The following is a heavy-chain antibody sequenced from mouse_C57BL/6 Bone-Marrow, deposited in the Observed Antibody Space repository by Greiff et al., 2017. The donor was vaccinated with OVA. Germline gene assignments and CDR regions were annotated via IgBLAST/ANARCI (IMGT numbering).Heavy chain of an antibody. Sequence: DVHLVESGGGLVQPGGSLKLSCAASGFTFSDYGMAWVRQAPRKGPEWVAFISNLAYSIYYADTVTGRFTISRENAKNTLYLEMSSLRSEDTAMYYCARHGYSNYGVMDYWGQGTSVTVSS. V-gene: IGHV5-15*01. CDR3: ARHGYSNYGVMDY. D-gene: IGHD2-5*01. CDR1: GFTFSDYG. CDR2: ISNLAYSI. J-gene: IGHJ4*01.